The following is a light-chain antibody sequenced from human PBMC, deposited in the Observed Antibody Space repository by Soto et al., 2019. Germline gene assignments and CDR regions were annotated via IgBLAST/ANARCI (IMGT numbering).Light chain of an antibody. CDR1: SSDVGTYNL. CDR3: CSYAGMSTFVV. J-gene: IGLJ2*01. CDR2: EGS. V-gene: IGLV2-23*03. Sequence: QSALTQPASVSGSPGQSITISCTGTSSDVGTYNLVSWYQQHPGKAPKLMIYEGSKRPSGVSNRFSGSKSGNTASLTISGLQAEDEADYYCCSYAGMSTFVVFGGGTKLTVL.